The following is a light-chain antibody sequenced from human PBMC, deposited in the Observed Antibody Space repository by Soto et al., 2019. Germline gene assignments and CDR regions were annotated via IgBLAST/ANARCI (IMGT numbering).Light chain of an antibody. CDR3: QQYNSWPPT. CDR1: QSVSSN. CDR2: GAS. V-gene: IGKV3-15*01. J-gene: IGKJ5*01. Sequence: EIVMTQSPATLSVSPGERATLSCRASQSVSSNLAWYQQKPGQAPRLLIYGASTRATGIPARFSGSGSGTEFTLTISSLQSEDFAVYYCQQYNSWPPTFGQGTQLEIK.